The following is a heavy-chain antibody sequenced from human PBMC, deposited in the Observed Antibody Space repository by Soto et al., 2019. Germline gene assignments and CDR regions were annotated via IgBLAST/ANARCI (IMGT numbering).Heavy chain of an antibody. CDR2: LSDSGGST. D-gene: IGHD6-13*01. Sequence: EVQLLESGGGLVQPGGSLRLSCTASGFTFSSHAMTWVRQAPGKGLEWVSGLSDSGGSTNYADSVKGRFTISRDNSMNTLYLQMNTLRAEDTAVYYCAKVSSSWYAGFFDLWGQGTLVTVSS. CDR3: AKVSSSWYAGFFDL. CDR1: GFTFSSHA. V-gene: IGHV3-23*01. J-gene: IGHJ4*02.